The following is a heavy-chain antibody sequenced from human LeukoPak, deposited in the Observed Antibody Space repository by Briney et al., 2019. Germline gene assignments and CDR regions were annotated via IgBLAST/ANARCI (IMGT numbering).Heavy chain of an antibody. CDR3: AKSDWFDP. CDR1: GFTLSGHW. J-gene: IGHJ5*02. CDR2: NKYDGSES. V-gene: IGHV3-74*01. Sequence: PGGSLRLSCAASGFTLSGHWMHWFRQPPGKGLAWVSRNKYDGSESYYADSVKGRFTISRDNAKNTLYLQMNSLRVEDTAVYYCAKSDWFDPWGLGTLVTVSS.